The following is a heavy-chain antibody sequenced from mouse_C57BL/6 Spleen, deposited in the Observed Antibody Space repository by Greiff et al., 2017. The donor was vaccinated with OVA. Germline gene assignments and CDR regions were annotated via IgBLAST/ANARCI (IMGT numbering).Heavy chain of an antibody. CDR3: ARDRAYDGYYVGYFDV. CDR2: ISYSGST. D-gene: IGHD2-3*01. J-gene: IGHJ1*03. Sequence: EVKLQESGPGMVKPSQSLSLTCTVTGYSITSGYDWHWIRHFPGNKLEWMGYISYSGSTNYNPSLKSRISITHDTSKNHFFLKLNSVTTEDTATYYCARDRAYDGYYVGYFDVWGTGTTVTVSS. CDR1: GYSITSGYD. V-gene: IGHV3-1*01.